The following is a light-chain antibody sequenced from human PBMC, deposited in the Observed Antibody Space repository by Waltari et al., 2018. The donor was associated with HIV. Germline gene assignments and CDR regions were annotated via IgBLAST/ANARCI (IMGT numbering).Light chain of an antibody. CDR3: MQALQNPLT. Sequence: EIVMTQSPLSLPVTPGESASISCRSSQSLHDNNGYNYLDWYVQKPGQSPQRLIYLASNRASWVPEKFSASGLGTDFTLTISRVEAEDVGVYYCMQALQNPLTFGGGTKVEI. CDR1: QSLHDNNGYNY. CDR2: LAS. J-gene: IGKJ4*01. V-gene: IGKV2-28*01.